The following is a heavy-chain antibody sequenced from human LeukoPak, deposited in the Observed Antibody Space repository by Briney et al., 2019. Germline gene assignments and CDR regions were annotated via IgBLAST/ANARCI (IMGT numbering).Heavy chain of an antibody. J-gene: IGHJ3*02. V-gene: IGHV3-48*01. Sequence: PGGSLRLSCAASGFTFSNYSMSWVRQAPGKGLEWVSFISYSTSSIYYADSVKGRFTISRDNSKNTLFLQMNSLRPEDTAVYYCSRGQHRVTYSDDGFDIWGQGTMVTVSS. CDR3: SRGQHRVTYSDDGFDI. CDR2: ISYSTSSI. CDR1: GFTFSNYS. D-gene: IGHD4-11*01.